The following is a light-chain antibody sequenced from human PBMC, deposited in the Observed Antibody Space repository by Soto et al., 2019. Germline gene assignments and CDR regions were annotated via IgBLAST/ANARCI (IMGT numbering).Light chain of an antibody. V-gene: IGKV3-20*01. J-gene: IGKJ1*01. Sequence: EIVLTQSPGTLSLSPGERATLSCRANQTIASSYFAWYQQKPGQAPSLLIYGASNRAAGVPDRFSGSGSRTDFTLTISRLEPEDLALYYCQQYDISPTFGQGTKVEIK. CDR3: QQYDISPT. CDR2: GAS. CDR1: QTIASSY.